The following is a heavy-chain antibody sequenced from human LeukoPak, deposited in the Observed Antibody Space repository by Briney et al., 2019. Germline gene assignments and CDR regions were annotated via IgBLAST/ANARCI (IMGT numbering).Heavy chain of an antibody. CDR2: ISYDGNTI. Sequence: PARSLRLSCAASGFAFNTYAMHCFRQAPGKALEWVTVISYDGNTIHYADSVKGRFTISRDNSKNTLYLQMNSLRAEDTAVYYCARGLRHSSSWSNGIDHNWFDPWGQGTLVTVSS. V-gene: IGHV3-30-3*01. CDR3: ARGLRHSSSWSNGIDHNWFDP. D-gene: IGHD6-13*01. CDR1: GFAFNTYA. J-gene: IGHJ5*02.